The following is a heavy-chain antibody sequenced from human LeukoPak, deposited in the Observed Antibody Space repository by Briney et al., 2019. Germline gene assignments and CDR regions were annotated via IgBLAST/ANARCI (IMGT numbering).Heavy chain of an antibody. D-gene: IGHD3-22*01. CDR3: ARHPPNDGSGLFMDY. J-gene: IGHJ4*02. V-gene: IGHV4-34*01. CDR2: INHSGST. Sequence: PSETLSLTCAVYGGSFSGYYWSWIRQPPGKGLEWIGEINHSGSTNYNPSLKSRVTISVDTSKNQFSLKLSSVTAADTAVYYCARHPPNDGSGLFMDYWGQGTLVTVSS. CDR1: GGSFSGYY.